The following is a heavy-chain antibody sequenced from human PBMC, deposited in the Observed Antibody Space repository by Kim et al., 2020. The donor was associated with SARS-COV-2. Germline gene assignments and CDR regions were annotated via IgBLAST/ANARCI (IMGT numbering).Heavy chain of an antibody. CDR3: AKDYGDGGNQKGFFDS. J-gene: IGHJ4*01. D-gene: IGHD3-10*01. CDR1: GFTFSSYA. Sequence: GGSLRLSCATSGFTFSSYAMSWVRQAPAEGMEWVSAITGSGDRTYYSDSVKGLFTISRDKSKNPLYLQMNGLRVADTAVYYCAKDYGDGGNQKGFFDSWG. V-gene: IGHV3-23*01. CDR2: ITGSGDRT.